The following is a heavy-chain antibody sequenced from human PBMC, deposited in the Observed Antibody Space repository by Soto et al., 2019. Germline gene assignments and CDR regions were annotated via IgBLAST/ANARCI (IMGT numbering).Heavy chain of an antibody. CDR3: ARILTGTTGYFDY. CDR1: GGSISSGGYY. Sequence: SLTCTVSGGSISSGGYYWSWIRQHPGKGLEWIGYIYYSGSTYYNPSLKSRVTISVDTSKNQFSLKLSSVTAADTAVYYCARILTGTTGYFDYWGQGTLVTVSS. V-gene: IGHV4-31*03. J-gene: IGHJ4*02. CDR2: IYYSGST. D-gene: IGHD1-20*01.